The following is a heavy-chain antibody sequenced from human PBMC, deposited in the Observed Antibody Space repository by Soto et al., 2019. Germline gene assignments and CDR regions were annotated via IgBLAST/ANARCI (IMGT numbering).Heavy chain of an antibody. V-gene: IGHV3-30*18. Sequence: GGSLRLSCAASGFTFSSYGMHWVRQAPGKGLEWVAVISYDGSNKYYADSVKGRFTISRDNSKNTLYLQMNSLRAEDTAVYYCANTYYSGSWYDLDYWGQGTLVTVSS. CDR1: GFTFSSYG. D-gene: IGHD6-13*01. J-gene: IGHJ4*02. CDR3: ANTYYSGSWYDLDY. CDR2: ISYDGSNK.